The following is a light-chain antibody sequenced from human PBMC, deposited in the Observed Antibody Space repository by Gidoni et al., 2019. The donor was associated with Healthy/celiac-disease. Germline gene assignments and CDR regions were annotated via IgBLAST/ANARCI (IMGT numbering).Light chain of an antibody. CDR1: SSNIGNNY. V-gene: IGLV1-51*01. J-gene: IGLJ2*01. CDR2: DNN. Sequence: QYVLTPPPSVSAVPGQKVTISCSGSSSNIGNNYVSWYRQLPGTAPKLLIYDNNKRPSGIPDRFSGSKSGTSATLGITGLQTGDEADYYCGTWDSSLSAGVVFGGGTKLTVL. CDR3: GTWDSSLSAGVV.